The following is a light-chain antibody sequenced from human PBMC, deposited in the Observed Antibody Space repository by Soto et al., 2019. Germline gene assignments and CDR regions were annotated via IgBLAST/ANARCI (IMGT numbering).Light chain of an antibody. V-gene: IGLV1-40*01. CDR1: SSNIGAGYD. Sequence: QSVLTQPPSVSGAPGQRVTISCTGSSSNIGAGYDVHWYQQLPGTAPKLLIYGNSNRPSGVPDRFSGSKSGTSASLAITELQAEDEADYYCQSYDSSLSAVFGGGTKVTVL. J-gene: IGLJ2*01. CDR3: QSYDSSLSAV. CDR2: GNS.